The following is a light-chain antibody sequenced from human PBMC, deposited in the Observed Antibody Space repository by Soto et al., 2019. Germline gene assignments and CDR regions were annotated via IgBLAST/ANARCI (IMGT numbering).Light chain of an antibody. CDR3: CSYAGIYTWV. V-gene: IGLV2-11*01. CDR2: DVS. J-gene: IGLJ2*01. CDR1: SSDVGDYSY. Sequence: QSVLTQPRSVSGSPGQSVTISCTGTSSDVGDYSYVSWYQHHPGRAPKLMMYDVSKRPSGVPGRFSGSKSGNTASLTISGLQAEDEADYYCCSYAGIYTWVFGGGTKVPVL.